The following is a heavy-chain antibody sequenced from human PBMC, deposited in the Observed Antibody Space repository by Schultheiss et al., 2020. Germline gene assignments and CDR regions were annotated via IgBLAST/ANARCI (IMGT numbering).Heavy chain of an antibody. J-gene: IGHJ4*02. V-gene: IGHV4-39*01. Sequence: GSLRLSCAVYGGSFSGYYWGWIRQPPGKGLEWIGSIYYSGSTYYNPSLKSRVTISVDTSKNQFSLKLSSVTAADTAVYYCARHLRLGFGEFPYWGKGTLVTVSS. D-gene: IGHD3-10*01. CDR3: ARHLRLGFGEFPY. CDR1: GGSFSGYY. CDR2: IYYSGST.